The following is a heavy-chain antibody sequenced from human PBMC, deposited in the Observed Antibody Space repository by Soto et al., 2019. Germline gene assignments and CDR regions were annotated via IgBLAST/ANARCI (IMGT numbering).Heavy chain of an antibody. J-gene: IGHJ4*02. CDR1: GYDFTTYG. V-gene: IGHV1-18*01. Sequence: QVHLVQSGAEVKKPGASVKVSGKGSGYDFTTYGITWVRQAPGQGLEWMAWISAHNGNTDYAQKLQGRVTVTRDTSTSTAYMELGSLRSDDTAVYYCARGRYGDYWGQGALVTVSS. CDR3: ARGRYGDY. CDR2: ISAHNGNT. D-gene: IGHD1-1*01.